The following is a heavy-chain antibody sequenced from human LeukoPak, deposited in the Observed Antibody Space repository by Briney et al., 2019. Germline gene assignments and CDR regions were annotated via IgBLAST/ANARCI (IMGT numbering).Heavy chain of an antibody. Sequence: GESLKISCKGSGYSFTSYWIGWVRQMPGKGLEWMGIIYPGDSDTRYSPSFQGQVTISADKSICTAYLQWSSLKASDTVMYYCARRIAARRPFDYWGQGTLSPSPQ. J-gene: IGHJ4*02. CDR3: ARRIAARRPFDY. D-gene: IGHD6-6*01. V-gene: IGHV5-51*01. CDR1: GYSFTSYW. CDR2: IYPGDSDT.